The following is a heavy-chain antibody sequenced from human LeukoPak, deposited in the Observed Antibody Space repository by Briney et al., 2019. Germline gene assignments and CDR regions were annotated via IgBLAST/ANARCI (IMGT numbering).Heavy chain of an antibody. J-gene: IGHJ1*01. CDR3: ARGESSGYPYYAEYFQH. CDR1: GYTFTSYD. D-gene: IGHD3-22*01. Sequence: ASVKVSCKASGYTFTSYDINWVRQATGQGLEWMGWMNPNSGNTGYAQKFQGRVTMTRNTSISTAYMELSSLRSEDTAVYYCARGESSGYPYYAEYFQHWGQGTLVTVSS. CDR2: MNPNSGNT. V-gene: IGHV1-8*01.